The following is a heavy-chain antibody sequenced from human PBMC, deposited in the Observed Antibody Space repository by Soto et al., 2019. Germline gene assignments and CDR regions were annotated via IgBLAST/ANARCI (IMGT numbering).Heavy chain of an antibody. V-gene: IGHV3-13*01. CDR2: IGTAGDT. CDR3: ARSLRGYSYGTIDY. D-gene: IGHD5-18*01. Sequence: GGSLRLSCAASGFTFSSYDMHWVRQATGKGLEWVSAIGTAGDTYYPGSVKGRFTISRENAKNSLYLQMNSLRAGDTAVYYCARSLRGYSYGTIDYWGQGTLVTVSS. J-gene: IGHJ4*02. CDR1: GFTFSSYD.